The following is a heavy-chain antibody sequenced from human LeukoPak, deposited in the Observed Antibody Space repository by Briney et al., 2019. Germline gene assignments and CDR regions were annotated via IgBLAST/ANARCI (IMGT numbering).Heavy chain of an antibody. CDR1: GGCISSGGYY. D-gene: IGHD1-26*01. Sequence: PSETLSLTCTVSGGCISSGGYYWSWIRQPPGKGLEWIGYIYHSGSTYYNPSLKSRVTISVDRSKNQFSLKLSSVTAADTAVYYCARQHSGWELSRDYWGQGTLVTVSS. J-gene: IGHJ4*02. CDR2: IYHSGST. V-gene: IGHV4-30-2*01. CDR3: ARQHSGWELSRDY.